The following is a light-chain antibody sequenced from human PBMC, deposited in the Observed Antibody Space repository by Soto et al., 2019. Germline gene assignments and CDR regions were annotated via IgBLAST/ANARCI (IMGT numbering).Light chain of an antibody. V-gene: IGKV3-20*01. Sequence: EIVLTQSPGTLSLSPGERATLSCWASQSVSSNYLAWYQQKPGQAPRLLIYGASSRATGIPDRFSGSGSRTDFTLTISRLEPEDFAVYYCQHYGSSPRGTFGQGTKVEIK. CDR3: QHYGSSPRGT. J-gene: IGKJ1*01. CDR2: GAS. CDR1: QSVSSNY.